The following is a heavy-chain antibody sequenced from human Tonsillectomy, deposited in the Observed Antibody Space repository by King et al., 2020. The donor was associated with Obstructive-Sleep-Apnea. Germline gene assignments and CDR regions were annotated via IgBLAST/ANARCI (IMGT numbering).Heavy chain of an antibody. J-gene: IGHJ4*02. CDR1: GFSLSTSGVG. Sequence: ITLKESGPTLVKPTQTLTLTCTFSGFSLSTSGVGVGWIRQPPGKALEWLALIYWNDDKRYRPSLKSRLTLTKDTSKKQVVLTMTNMDPVDTATYYCAHRLERPVIITAFDYWGQGTLVTVSS. D-gene: IGHD3-9*01. CDR2: IYWNDDK. CDR3: AHRLERPVIITAFDY. V-gene: IGHV2-5*01.